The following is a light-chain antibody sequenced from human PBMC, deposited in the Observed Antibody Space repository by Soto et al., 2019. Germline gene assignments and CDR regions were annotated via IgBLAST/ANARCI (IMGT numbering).Light chain of an antibody. CDR1: QSVSSSS. CDR3: HHYGNSLWT. Sequence: EIVLTQSPGTRSMSPGERATLSCWASQSVSSSSLAWYQQMPGQAPRLLIYGASARATGIPDRFSGSGSGTDFTLTISRLEPVDFAVYYCHHYGNSLWTFGQGTKVEIK. CDR2: GAS. J-gene: IGKJ1*01. V-gene: IGKV3-20*01.